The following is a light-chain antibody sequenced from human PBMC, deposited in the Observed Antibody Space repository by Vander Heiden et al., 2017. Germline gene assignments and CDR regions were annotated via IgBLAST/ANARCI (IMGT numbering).Light chain of an antibody. CDR1: QSISSD. CDR3: QQSYSTPWT. Sequence: DLHMTQSPSSLSASVGDRVTITSRESQSISSDLNWYQQKPGKAPKLLIYAAASLQSGGPSRFSGSGSGTDFTLTISSLQPEDFATYYCQQSYSTPWTFGQGTKVEIK. J-gene: IGKJ1*01. CDR2: AAA. V-gene: IGKV1-39*01.